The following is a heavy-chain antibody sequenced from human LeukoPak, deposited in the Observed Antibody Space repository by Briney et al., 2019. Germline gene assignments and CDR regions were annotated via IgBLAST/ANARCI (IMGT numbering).Heavy chain of an antibody. CDR3: ARDPGEIQLWLPYFDY. CDR1: GFTFSSYA. J-gene: IGHJ4*02. CDR2: VSYDGSNK. V-gene: IGHV3-30-3*01. Sequence: GRSLRLSCAASGFTFSSYAMHWVRQAPGKGLEWVAVVSYDGSNKYYADSVKGRFTISRDNSKNTLYLQMNSLRAGDTAVYYCARDPGEIQLWLPYFDYWGQGTLVTVSS. D-gene: IGHD5-18*01.